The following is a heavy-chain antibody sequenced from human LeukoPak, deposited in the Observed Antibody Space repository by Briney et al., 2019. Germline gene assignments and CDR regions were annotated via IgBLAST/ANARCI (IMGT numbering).Heavy chain of an antibody. CDR2: INAGNGNT. D-gene: IGHD3-22*01. CDR3: ARVYYNSSGYFDY. V-gene: IGHV1-3*01. CDR1: GYTFTSYA. Sequence: GASVTVSCTASGYTFTSYAMHWVRPATGQGLEWMGWINAGNGNTKYSQKFQGRVTITRNTSASTAYMELRSLKSEETAVSYFARVYYNSSGYFDYGGQRTLVTVSS. J-gene: IGHJ4*02.